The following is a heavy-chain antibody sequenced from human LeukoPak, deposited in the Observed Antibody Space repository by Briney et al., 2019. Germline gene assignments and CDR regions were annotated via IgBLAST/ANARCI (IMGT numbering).Heavy chain of an antibody. CDR1: NYSFPSYG. V-gene: IGHV1-18*01. D-gene: IGHD2-8*01. Sequence: ASVKVSCKASNYSFPSYGISWVRQAPGQGLEWLGWINPYNGNTNSAQILQGRVTLTTDSSTTTAYMELRSLRSDDTAVYYCARYPNTKRWFDPWGQGTRVTVSS. CDR2: INPYNGNT. J-gene: IGHJ5*02. CDR3: ARYPNTKRWFDP.